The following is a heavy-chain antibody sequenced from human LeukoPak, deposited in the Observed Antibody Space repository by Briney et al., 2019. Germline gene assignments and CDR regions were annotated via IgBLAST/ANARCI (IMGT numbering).Heavy chain of an antibody. CDR1: GFTFSSYW. CDR2: INTDGSST. V-gene: IGHV3-74*01. CDR3: ARGNDFWSAPNY. D-gene: IGHD3-3*01. J-gene: IGHJ4*02. Sequence: GGSLRLSCAASGFTFSSYWMHWVRQAPGKGLVWVSRINTDGSSTSYADSVKGRFTISRDNAKNTLYLQMNSLRAEDTAVYYCARGNDFWSAPNYWGQGTLVTVSS.